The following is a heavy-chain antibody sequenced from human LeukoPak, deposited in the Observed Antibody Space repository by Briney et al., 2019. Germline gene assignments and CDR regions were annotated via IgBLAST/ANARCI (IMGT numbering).Heavy chain of an antibody. Sequence: GGSLRLSWTASGFSFDDYDMDWVRQAPGQGLEWVSGIKLNGGTTTYADSVKGRFTISRDNARNSLFLQMNSLTAEDTAFYFCARKGHYGIDFWGQGTLVTVSS. CDR1: GFSFDDYD. CDR3: ARKGHYGIDF. V-gene: IGHV3-20*04. CDR2: IKLNGGTT. D-gene: IGHD4-17*01. J-gene: IGHJ4*02.